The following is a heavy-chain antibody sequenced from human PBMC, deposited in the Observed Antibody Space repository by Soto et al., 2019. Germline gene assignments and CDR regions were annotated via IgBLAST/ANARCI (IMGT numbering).Heavy chain of an antibody. CDR1: GFSFSNYA. Sequence: EVQLLESGGGLVQPGGSLRLSCTASGFSFSNYAVTWVRQAPGKGLEWVSSIGSDTSYIYYADSEKGRFTISREKSKNTVFLQMNSLRADDTAVYHCAKDPNGDYVGAFDSWGQGALVTVSS. J-gene: IGHJ4*02. CDR2: IGSDTSYI. D-gene: IGHD4-17*01. CDR3: AKDPNGDYVGAFDS. V-gene: IGHV3-23*03.